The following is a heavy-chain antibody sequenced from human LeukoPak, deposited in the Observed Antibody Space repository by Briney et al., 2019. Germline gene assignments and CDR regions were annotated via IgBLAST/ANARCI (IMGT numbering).Heavy chain of an antibody. CDR2: INDDSSDI. V-gene: IGHV3-21*05. D-gene: IGHD2-2*01. CDR3: ARDTFQPGLIDS. J-gene: IGHJ4*02. Sequence: PGESLRLSCAASGFPFSLYAMNWVRQAPGKGLEWVSYINDDSSDIHYADSVKGRFSISRDNARNTLYLQLSSLRAEDTAVYYCARDTFQPGLIDSWGQGTLVTVSS. CDR1: GFPFSLYA.